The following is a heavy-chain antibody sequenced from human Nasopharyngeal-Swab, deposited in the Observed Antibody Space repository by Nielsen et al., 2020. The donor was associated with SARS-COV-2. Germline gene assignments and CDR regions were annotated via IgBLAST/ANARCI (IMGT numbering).Heavy chain of an antibody. Sequence: VCQAPGKGPEWLGRIKTNADGRTTEYAGHAQGRFSISRDDSKNTVYLQLNSLTTEDTAVNYCTTWGYRWGQGTLVTVSS. D-gene: IGHD2-15*01. V-gene: IGHV3-15*01. J-gene: IGHJ4*02. CDR2: IKTNADGRTT. CDR3: TTWGYR.